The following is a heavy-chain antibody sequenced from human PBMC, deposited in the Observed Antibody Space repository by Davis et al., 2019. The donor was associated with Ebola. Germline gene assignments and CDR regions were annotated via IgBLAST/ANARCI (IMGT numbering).Heavy chain of an antibody. D-gene: IGHD4-11*01. CDR3: ANFYSSAYYYGMDV. V-gene: IGHV4-34*01. J-gene: IGHJ6*02. CDR1: GGSFSGYY. Sequence: MPSETLSLTCAVYGGSFSGYYWSWIRQPPGKGLEWIGEINHSGSTNYNPSLKSRVTISVDTSKNQFSLKLSSVTAADTAVYYCANFYSSAYYYGMDVWGQGTTVTVSS. CDR2: INHSGST.